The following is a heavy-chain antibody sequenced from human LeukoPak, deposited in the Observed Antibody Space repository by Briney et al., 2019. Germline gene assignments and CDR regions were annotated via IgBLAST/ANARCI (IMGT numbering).Heavy chain of an antibody. CDR3: ARESSLSGYSSDAFDI. CDR2: INPNNGGT. J-gene: IGHJ3*02. CDR1: GYTSTGYY. Sequence: ASVKVSCKASGYTSTGYYMHWVRQAPGQGLEWMGWINPNNGGTNYAQKFQGRVTMTRDTSISTAYMELSRLRSDDTAVYYCARESSLSGYSSDAFDIWGQGTMVTVSS. D-gene: IGHD3-22*01. V-gene: IGHV1-2*02.